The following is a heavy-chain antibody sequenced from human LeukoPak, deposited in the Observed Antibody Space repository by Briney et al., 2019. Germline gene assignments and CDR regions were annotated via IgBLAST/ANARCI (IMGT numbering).Heavy chain of an antibody. V-gene: IGHV4-59*01. CDR1: GGSISSYY. D-gene: IGHD3-10*01. Sequence: NPSETLSLTCTVAGGSISSYYWSSIRQPPRKGLEWSGYIYYSGSTNYNPSLKSRVTISVDTSKNQFSLKLSSVTAADTAVYYCARGRVRGLSYYYYYMDVWGKGTTVTVSS. CDR3: ARGRVRGLSYYYYYMDV. J-gene: IGHJ6*03. CDR2: IYYSGST.